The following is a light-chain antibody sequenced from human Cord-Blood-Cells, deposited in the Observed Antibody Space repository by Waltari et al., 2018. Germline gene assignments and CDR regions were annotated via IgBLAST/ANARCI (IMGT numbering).Light chain of an antibody. V-gene: IGLV3-1*01. CDR3: QAWDSSTLV. Sequence: SYELTQQPSVSVSPGQTASITCSGDKLGDKYACWYQQKPGQYPVLVIYQDSKRPSGIPERFSGSNSGNTATLTISGTHAMDEADYYCQAWDSSTLVFGGGTKLTVL. J-gene: IGLJ2*01. CDR1: KLGDKY. CDR2: QDS.